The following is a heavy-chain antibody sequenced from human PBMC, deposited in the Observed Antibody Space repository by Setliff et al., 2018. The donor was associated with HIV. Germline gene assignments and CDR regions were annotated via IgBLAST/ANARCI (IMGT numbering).Heavy chain of an antibody. D-gene: IGHD3-10*01. V-gene: IGHV4-39*07. CDR1: GYSISSSSYY. CDR2: IYYSGST. CDR3: VGRQFDYGSGEYSA. J-gene: IGHJ5*02. Sequence: TSETLSLTCTVSGYSISSSSYYWDWIRQPPGKGLEWIGSIYYSGSTYYNPSLKSRVTISVDTSKNQFSLKLSSVTAADTAVYYCVGRQFDYGSGEYSAWGQGTLVTVSS.